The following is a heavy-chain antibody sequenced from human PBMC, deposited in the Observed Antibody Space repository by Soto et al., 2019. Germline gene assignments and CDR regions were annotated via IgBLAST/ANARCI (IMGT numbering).Heavy chain of an antibody. CDR1: GYSFTRYG. D-gene: IGHD3-16*01. Sequence: QVQLVQSGAEMKNPGASVKVSCKASGYSFTRYGIGWARQAPGQGLEWMGWINAYNGNTNYAQNLQGRRTLTTDTSTTTADMELRSLRSNDTAIDYCAMVDVYVTPSPQDVWGQGTTVTVSS. CDR3: AMVDVYVTPSPQDV. J-gene: IGHJ6*02. CDR2: INAYNGNT. V-gene: IGHV1-18*01.